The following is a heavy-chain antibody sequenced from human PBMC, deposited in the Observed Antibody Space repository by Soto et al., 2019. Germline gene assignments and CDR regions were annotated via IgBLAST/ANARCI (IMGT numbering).Heavy chain of an antibody. D-gene: IGHD5-12*01. CDR1: GFTFSSYA. CDR2: IRGNGDPP. CDR3: VKSRGGNNFDFFD. Sequence: PGLSLRLSCSASGFTFSSYAMHWVLQAPGKGLEYVSGIRGNGDPPFYADSVKGRFTISRDNSKNTLYLHMSSLSADDTAIYYCVKSRGGNNFDFFDWGQGALVTVSS. J-gene: IGHJ4*02. V-gene: IGHV3-64D*06.